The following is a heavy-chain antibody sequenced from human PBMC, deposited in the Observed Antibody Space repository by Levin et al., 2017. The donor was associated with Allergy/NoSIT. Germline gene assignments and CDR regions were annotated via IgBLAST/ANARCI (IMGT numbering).Heavy chain of an antibody. Sequence: SETLSLTCTVSGGSISSGGYYWSWIRQHPGTGLEWIGYIYYSGGTYYNPSLKSRVTISVDTSKNQFSLKLTSVTAADTAVYYCARAPQHYDILTGYNGPSYDSWGQGTLVTVSS. CDR2: IYYSGGT. CDR3: ARAPQHYDILTGYNGPSYDS. J-gene: IGHJ4*02. V-gene: IGHV4-31*03. CDR1: GGSISSGGYY. D-gene: IGHD3-9*01.